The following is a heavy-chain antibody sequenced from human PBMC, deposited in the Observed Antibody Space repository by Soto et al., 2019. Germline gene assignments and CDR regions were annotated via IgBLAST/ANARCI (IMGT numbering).Heavy chain of an antibody. D-gene: IGHD2-15*01. CDR2: VHDSGRS. Sequence: QVQLQESGPGLVKPSETLSLTCTVSSDSITNYYWTWILQSPGKGLEWIGYVHDSGRSNYNPSLKSRVKISVDTSKKQCSLKVNSVTAADTAVYYCARGGGTRGWYWGQGTLVTVSS. CDR3: ARGGGTRGWY. CDR1: SDSITNYY. V-gene: IGHV4-59*01. J-gene: IGHJ4*02.